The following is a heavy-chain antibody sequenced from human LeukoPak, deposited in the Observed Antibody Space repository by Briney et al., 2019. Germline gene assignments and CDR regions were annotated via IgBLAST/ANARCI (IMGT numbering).Heavy chain of an antibody. CDR2: IIPIFGTA. CDR3: ARDGYYGSGSYYLIDY. V-gene: IGHV1-69*01. CDR1: GGTFSSYA. D-gene: IGHD3-10*01. Sequence: SSVKVSCKASGGTFSSYAISWVRQAPGQGLEWMGGIIPIFGTANYAQKFQGRVTITADESTSTAYMELSSLRSDDTAIYYCARDGYYGSGSYYLIDYWGQGSLVTVSS. J-gene: IGHJ4*02.